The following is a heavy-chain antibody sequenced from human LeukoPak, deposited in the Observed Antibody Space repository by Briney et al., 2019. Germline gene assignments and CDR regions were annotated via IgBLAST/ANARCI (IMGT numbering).Heavy chain of an antibody. J-gene: IGHJ6*02. D-gene: IGHD3-16*02. CDR1: GGSFSGYY. CDR2: INHSGST. CDR3: ARDRCYRSAYYYGMDV. V-gene: IGHV4-34*01. Sequence: SETLSLTCAVYGGSFSGYYWSWIRQPPGKGLEWIGEINHSGSTNYNPSLKSRVTISVDTSKNQFSLKLSSVTAADTAVYYCARDRCYRSAYYYGMDVWGQGTTVTVSS.